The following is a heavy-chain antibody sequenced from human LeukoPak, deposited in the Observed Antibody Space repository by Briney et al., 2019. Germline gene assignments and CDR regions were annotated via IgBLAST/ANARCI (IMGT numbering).Heavy chain of an antibody. CDR1: GYTFTSYY. J-gene: IGHJ3*02. Sequence: ASVKVSCKASGYTFTSYYMHWVRQAPGQGLEWMGIINPSGGSTSYAQTFQGRVTMTRDTSTSTVYMELSSLRSEDTAVYYCARDEITMVRGSHAFDIWGQGTMVTVSS. V-gene: IGHV1-46*01. CDR2: INPSGGST. CDR3: ARDEITMVRGSHAFDI. D-gene: IGHD3-10*01.